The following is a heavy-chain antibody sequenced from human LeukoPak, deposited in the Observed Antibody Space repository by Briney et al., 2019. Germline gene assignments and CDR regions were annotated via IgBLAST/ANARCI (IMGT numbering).Heavy chain of an antibody. J-gene: IGHJ4*02. V-gene: IGHV3-23*01. CDR3: ARLIVVVTAIPGYFDY. CDR2: ISGSGGST. CDR1: GFTFSSYA. D-gene: IGHD2-21*02. Sequence: GGSLRLSCAASGFTFSSYAMSWVRQAPGKGLEWVSAISGSGGSTYYADSVKGRFTISRDNSKNMLYLQMNSLRAEDTAVYYCARLIVVVTAIPGYFDYWGQGTLVTVSS.